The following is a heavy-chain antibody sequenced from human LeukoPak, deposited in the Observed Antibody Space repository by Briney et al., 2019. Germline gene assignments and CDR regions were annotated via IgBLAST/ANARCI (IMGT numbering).Heavy chain of an antibody. CDR3: ARALYHDFWSGYYGYDY. J-gene: IGHJ4*02. D-gene: IGHD3-3*01. CDR2: ISSSSNYK. CDR1: GFTFSSYN. Sequence: GGSLRLSCAASGFTFSSYNMNWVRQAPGKGLECVSSISSSSNYKYYADSVEGRFNISRDNAKNSLYLQMNSLRAEDTAEYYCARALYHDFWSGYYGYDYWGQGALVTVSS. V-gene: IGHV3-21*03.